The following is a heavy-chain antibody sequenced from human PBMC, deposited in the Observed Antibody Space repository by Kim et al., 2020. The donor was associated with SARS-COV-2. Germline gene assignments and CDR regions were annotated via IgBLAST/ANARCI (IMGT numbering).Heavy chain of an antibody. CDR1: GGSISSGGYY. Sequence: SETLSLTCTVSGGSISSGGYYWSWIRQHPGKGLEWIGYIYYSGSTYYNPSLKSRVTISVDTSKNQFSLKLSSVTAADTAVYYCARGSDYGDYELPGGFDYWGQGTLVTVSS. J-gene: IGHJ4*02. D-gene: IGHD4-17*01. CDR3: ARGSDYGDYELPGGFDY. V-gene: IGHV4-31*03. CDR2: IYYSGST.